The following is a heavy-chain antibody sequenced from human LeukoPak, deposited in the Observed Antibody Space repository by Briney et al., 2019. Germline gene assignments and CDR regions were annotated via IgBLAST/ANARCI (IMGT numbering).Heavy chain of an antibody. D-gene: IGHD3-3*01. Sequence: HRASVKVSCKASGGTFSSYAISWVRQAPGQGLEWMGGIIPIFGTANYAQKFQGRVTITADESTSTAYMELSSLRSEDTAVYYCASAIHNYDFWSGPVYYYFDYWGQGTLVTVSS. CDR2: IIPIFGTA. J-gene: IGHJ4*02. CDR1: GGTFSSYA. CDR3: ASAIHNYDFWSGPVYYYFDY. V-gene: IGHV1-69*13.